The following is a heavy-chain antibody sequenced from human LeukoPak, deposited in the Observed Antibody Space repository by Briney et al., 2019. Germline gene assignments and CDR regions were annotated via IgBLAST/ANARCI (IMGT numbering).Heavy chain of an antibody. CDR3: ARPLGYDSSGYYPFGY. CDR2: IYYSGST. CDR1: GFTFSIYSMN. D-gene: IGHD3-22*01. V-gene: IGHV4-39*01. J-gene: IGHJ4*02. Sequence: GSLRLSCAASGFTFSIYSMNWVRQPPGKGLEWIGSIYYSGSTYYNPSLKSRVTISVDTSKNQFSLKLSSVTAADTAVYYCARPLGYDSSGYYPFGYWGQGTLVTVSS.